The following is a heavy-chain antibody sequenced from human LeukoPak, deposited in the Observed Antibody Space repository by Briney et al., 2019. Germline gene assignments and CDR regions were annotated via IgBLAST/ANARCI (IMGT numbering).Heavy chain of an antibody. V-gene: IGHV3-30*02. CDR2: IRYDGSNK. Sequence: PGGSLRLSCAASGFTFSSYGMHWVRQAPGKGLEWVALIRYDGSNKYYADSVKGRFTVSRDNSKNTLYLQMNSLRAEDTAVYYCAKDTATSVLRYFDWLLFRGGYFDYWGQGTLVTVSS. D-gene: IGHD3-9*01. J-gene: IGHJ4*02. CDR3: AKDTATSVLRYFDWLLFRGGYFDY. CDR1: GFTFSSYG.